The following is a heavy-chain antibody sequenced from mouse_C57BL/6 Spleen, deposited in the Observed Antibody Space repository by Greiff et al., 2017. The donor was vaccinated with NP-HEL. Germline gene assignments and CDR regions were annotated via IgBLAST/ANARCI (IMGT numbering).Heavy chain of an antibody. J-gene: IGHJ2*01. V-gene: IGHV10-1*01. CDR1: GFSFNTYA. CDR2: IRSKSNNYAT. CDR3: VRSITTYYFDY. D-gene: IGHD1-1*01. Sequence: EADGGLVQPKGSLKLSCAASGFSFNTYAMNWVRQAPGKGLEWVARIRSKSNNYATYYADSVKDRFTISRDDSESMLYLQMNNLKTEDTAMYYCVRSITTYYFDYWGQGTTLTVSS.